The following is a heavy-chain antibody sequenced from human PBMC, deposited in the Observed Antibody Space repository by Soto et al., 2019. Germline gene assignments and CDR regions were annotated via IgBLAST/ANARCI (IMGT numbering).Heavy chain of an antibody. CDR3: TTDLWLTIDCYYGMDV. D-gene: IGHD6-19*01. CDR2: IKSKTDGGTT. V-gene: IGHV3-15*07. Sequence: EVQLVESGGGLVKPGGSLRLSCAASGFTFSNAWMNWVRQAPGKGLEWVGRIKSKTDGGTTDYAAPVKGRFTISRDDSKNTLYLQMNSLKTEDTAVYYCTTDLWLTIDCYYGMDVWGQGTTVTVSS. J-gene: IGHJ6*02. CDR1: GFTFSNAW.